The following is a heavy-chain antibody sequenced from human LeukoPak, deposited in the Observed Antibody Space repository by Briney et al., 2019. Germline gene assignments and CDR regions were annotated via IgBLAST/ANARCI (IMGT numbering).Heavy chain of an antibody. V-gene: IGHV4-4*07. D-gene: IGHD3-10*01. J-gene: IGHJ4*02. CDR1: GGSISGYL. Sequence: SETLSLTCTVSGGSISGYLWSWIRQPAGKGLEWVGRTFDSGSTSYNPSLESRVTVSVDTPKNQFSLRLSSVTAADTAVYFCVREIPHYGIDYWGQGTLVTVSS. CDR2: TFDSGST. CDR3: VREIPHYGIDY.